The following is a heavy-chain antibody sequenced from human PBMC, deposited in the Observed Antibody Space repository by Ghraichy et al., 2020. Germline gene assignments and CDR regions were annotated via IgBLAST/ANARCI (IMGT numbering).Heavy chain of an antibody. CDR3: ARGGIAVRYFDL. J-gene: IGHJ2*01. CDR2: ISTYNGHT. D-gene: IGHD6-19*01. CDR1: GYNFISYV. V-gene: IGHV1-18*04. Sequence: ASVKVSCEASGYNFISYVITSVLQSPRQGLEWKGWISTYNGHTNYAQKLQGRLTMTTDTSTSTAYMELRSLRSDDTAVYFCARGGIAVRYFDLWGRGTLVTVAS.